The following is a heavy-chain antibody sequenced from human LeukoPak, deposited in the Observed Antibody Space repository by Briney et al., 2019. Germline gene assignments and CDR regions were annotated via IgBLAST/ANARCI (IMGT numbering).Heavy chain of an antibody. Sequence: SETLSLTCAVYGGSFSGYYWSWIRQPPGKGLEWIGEINHSGSTNYNPSLKSRVTISVDTSKNQFSLKLSSVTAADTAVYYCARRTRFAASVDYWGQGALVTVSS. D-gene: IGHD1-14*01. V-gene: IGHV4-34*01. J-gene: IGHJ4*02. CDR1: GGSFSGYY. CDR3: ARRTRFAASVDY. CDR2: INHSGST.